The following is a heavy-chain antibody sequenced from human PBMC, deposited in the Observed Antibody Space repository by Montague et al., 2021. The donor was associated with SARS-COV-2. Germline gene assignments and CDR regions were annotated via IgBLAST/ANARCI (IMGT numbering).Heavy chain of an antibody. CDR2: INYSGST. J-gene: IGHJ4*02. D-gene: IGHD6-13*01. Sequence: SETLSLTCTVSGDSMNNYYWSWIRQPPGKGLEWIGYINYSGSTHYNPSLQSRVTLSKDTSKNQSSLRLTSATAADTAMYFCARAPIYRSSWYAYFDYWGQGTLVTVSS. CDR1: GDSMNNYY. V-gene: IGHV4-59*13. CDR3: ARAPIYRSSWYAYFDY.